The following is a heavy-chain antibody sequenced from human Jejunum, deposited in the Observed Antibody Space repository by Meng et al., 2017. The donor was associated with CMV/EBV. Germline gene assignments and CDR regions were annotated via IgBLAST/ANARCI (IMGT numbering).Heavy chain of an antibody. J-gene: IGHJ4*02. CDR3: ARGPGASTREGFDH. V-gene: IGHV4-4*07. D-gene: IGHD1-26*01. CDR2: FYSSDTY. CDR1: GGSINNYY. Sequence: QVQLPESGPGLVKPSETLSRTCTVSGGSINNYYWSWIRQSAGKGLEWIGRFYSSDTYNYHPSLNSRVTMSLDTSKKQFSLILSSVTAADTARYYCARGPGASTREGFDHWGLGTLVTVSS.